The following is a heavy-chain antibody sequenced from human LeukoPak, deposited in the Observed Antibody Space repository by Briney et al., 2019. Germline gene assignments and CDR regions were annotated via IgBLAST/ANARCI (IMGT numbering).Heavy chain of an antibody. V-gene: IGHV3-30-3*01. CDR1: GFTFSSYA. Sequence: GGSLRLSCAASGFTFSSYAMSWVRQAPGKGLEWGAVISYDGSNKYYADSVKGRFTISRDNSKNTLYLQMNSLRAEDTAVYYCARDRRGRRDGYNSGFDYWGQGTLVTVSS. D-gene: IGHD5-24*01. CDR3: ARDRRGRRDGYNSGFDY. CDR2: ISYDGSNK. J-gene: IGHJ4*02.